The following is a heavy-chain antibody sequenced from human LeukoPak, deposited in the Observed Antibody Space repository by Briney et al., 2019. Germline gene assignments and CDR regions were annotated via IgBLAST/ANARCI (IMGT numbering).Heavy chain of an antibody. CDR3: ARALQIVVVPAAIGY. V-gene: IGHV1-3*01. D-gene: IGHD2-2*01. J-gene: IGHJ4*02. Sequence: GASVKVPCKASGYTFTSYAMHWVRQAPGQRLEWMGWINAGNGNTKYSQKFQGRVTITRDTSASTAYMELSSLRSEDTAVYYCARALQIVVVPAAIGYWGQGTLVTVSS. CDR2: INAGNGNT. CDR1: GYTFTSYA.